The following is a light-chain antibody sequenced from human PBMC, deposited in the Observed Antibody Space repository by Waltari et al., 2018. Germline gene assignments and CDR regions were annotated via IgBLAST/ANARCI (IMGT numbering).Light chain of an antibody. CDR1: SGINVGTYR. V-gene: IGLV5-45*01. J-gene: IGLJ2*01. CDR2: YKSDSDK. Sequence: QAVLTQPASLSASPGASASLTCTLRSGINVGTYRIYWYQQKPGSPPQYLLRYKSDSDKQQGSGVPSRFSGSKDASANAGILLISGLQSEDEADYYCMISHSSVVVFGGGTKLTVL. CDR3: MISHSSVVV.